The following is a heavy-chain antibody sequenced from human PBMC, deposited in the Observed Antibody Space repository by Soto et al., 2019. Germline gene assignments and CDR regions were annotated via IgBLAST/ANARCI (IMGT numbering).Heavy chain of an antibody. V-gene: IGHV3-23*01. CDR3: ARGVLYYYDSSGYPHWFDP. Sequence: GGSLRLSCAASGFTFRNYAMTWVRQAPGKGLEWVSGISNSGGSTYYADSVKGRFTISRDNSKNTLYLQMNSLRAEDTAVYYCARGVLYYYDSSGYPHWFDPWGQGTLVTVSS. CDR1: GFTFRNYA. D-gene: IGHD3-22*01. J-gene: IGHJ5*02. CDR2: ISNSGGST.